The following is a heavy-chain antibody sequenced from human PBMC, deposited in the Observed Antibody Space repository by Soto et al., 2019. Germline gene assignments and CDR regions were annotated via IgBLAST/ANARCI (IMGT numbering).Heavy chain of an antibody. D-gene: IGHD6-13*01. Sequence: PAGSLRLSCAASGFTFSSYAMSWVRQAPGKGLEWVSAISGSGGSTYYADSVKGRFTISRDNSKNTLYLQMNSLRAEDTAVYYCAKDSESWYGAFDIWGQGTMVTVSS. V-gene: IGHV3-23*01. CDR2: ISGSGGST. CDR3: AKDSESWYGAFDI. J-gene: IGHJ3*02. CDR1: GFTFSSYA.